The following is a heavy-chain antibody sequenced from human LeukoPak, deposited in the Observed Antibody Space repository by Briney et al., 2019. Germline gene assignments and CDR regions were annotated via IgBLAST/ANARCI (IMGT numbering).Heavy chain of an antibody. CDR2: INPSGGST. CDR3: ASQRLRRDWFDP. D-gene: IGHD4-17*01. Sequence: GASVKVSCKASGYTFTSYYMLWVRQAPGQGLEWMGIINPSGGSTSYAQKFQGRVTMTRDTSTSTVYMELSSLRSEDTAVYYCASQRLRRDWFDPWGQGTLVTVSS. V-gene: IGHV1-46*01. CDR1: GYTFTSYY. J-gene: IGHJ5*02.